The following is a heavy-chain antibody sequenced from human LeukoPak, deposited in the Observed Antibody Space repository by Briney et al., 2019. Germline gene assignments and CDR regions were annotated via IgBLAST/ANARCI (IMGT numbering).Heavy chain of an antibody. Sequence: SETLSLTCGVFGGSFSGYYWSWIRQPPGKGLEWIGEIDHTGDTKYNPSLKSRVTISVDTSKNQFSLNLTSVTAADTAVYFCARVVLRYFDWLREFDYWGQGTLVTVSS. J-gene: IGHJ4*02. V-gene: IGHV4-34*01. CDR3: ARVVLRYFDWLREFDY. CDR1: GGSFSGYY. D-gene: IGHD3-9*01. CDR2: IDHTGDT.